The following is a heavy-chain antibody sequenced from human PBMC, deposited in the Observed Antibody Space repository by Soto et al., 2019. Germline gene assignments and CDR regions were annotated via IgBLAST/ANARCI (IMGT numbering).Heavy chain of an antibody. D-gene: IGHD7-27*01. J-gene: IGHJ4*02. CDR1: GFSLSTSGVG. CDR2: IYWDDDK. CDR3: AHSLIPNWGSRGAFDY. Sequence: QITLEESGPTLVKPTQTLTLTCTFSGFSLSTSGVGVGWIRQPPGKALEWLALIYWDDDKRYSPSLKSRLTHTKDTSKNQVVLTMTNMAPVDTATYYCAHSLIPNWGSRGAFDYWGQGTLVTVSS. V-gene: IGHV2-5*02.